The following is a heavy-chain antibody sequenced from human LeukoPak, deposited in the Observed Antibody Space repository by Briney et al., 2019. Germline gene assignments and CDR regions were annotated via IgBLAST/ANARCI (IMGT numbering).Heavy chain of an antibody. V-gene: IGHV4-38-2*02. CDR3: ARPFKYGSSWYGGHFQH. J-gene: IGHJ1*01. D-gene: IGHD6-13*01. Sequence: SETLSLTCTVSGYSISSGYYWGWIGQPPGKGLEWIGSIYHSGSTYYNPSLKSRVTISVDTSKNQFSLKLSSVTAADTAMYYCARPFKYGSSWYGGHFQHWGQGTLVTVSS. CDR1: GYSISSGYY. CDR2: IYHSGST.